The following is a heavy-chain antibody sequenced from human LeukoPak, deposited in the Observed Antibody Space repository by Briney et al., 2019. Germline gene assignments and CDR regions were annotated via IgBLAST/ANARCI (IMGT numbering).Heavy chain of an antibody. J-gene: IGHJ4*02. CDR3: ARGRVTAILDY. CDR2: IIPIFGTA. V-gene: IGHV1-69*13. CDR1: GGTFSSYA. Sequence: SVKVSCKASGGTFSSYAISWVRQAPGQRLEWMGGIIPIFGTANYAQEFQGRVTITADESTSTAYMELSSLRSEDAAVYYCARGRVTAILDYWGQGTLVTVSS. D-gene: IGHD2-21*02.